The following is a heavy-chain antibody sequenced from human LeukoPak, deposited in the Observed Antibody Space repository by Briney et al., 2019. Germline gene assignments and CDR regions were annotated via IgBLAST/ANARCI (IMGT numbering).Heavy chain of an antibody. V-gene: IGHV1-69*06. J-gene: IGHJ3*02. Sequence: GASVKVSCKASGGTFSSYAISWVRQAPGQGLEWMGGIIPIFGTANYAQKFQGRVTITADKSTSTAYTELSRLRSDDTAVYYCASSISRNLGFGELGAFDIWGQGTMVTVSS. CDR3: ASSISRNLGFGELGAFDI. CDR1: GGTFSSYA. D-gene: IGHD3-10*01. CDR2: IIPIFGTA.